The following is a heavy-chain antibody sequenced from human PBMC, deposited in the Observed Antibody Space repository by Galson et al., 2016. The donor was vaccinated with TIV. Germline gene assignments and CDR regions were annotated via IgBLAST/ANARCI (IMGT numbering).Heavy chain of an antibody. Sequence: SLRLSCAASGFNFRSYAMNWVRQAPGRGLEWVSLISGGGTEYADSVKGRFTMSRDDSKSTLYLQMHSLRVEDTAVYYCAKDIHGSADWSRPPMSDYWGRGTLVTVSS. CDR3: AKDIHGSADWSRPPMSDY. CDR2: ISGGGT. J-gene: IGHJ4*01. V-gene: IGHV3-23*01. D-gene: IGHD1-26*01. CDR1: GFNFRSYA.